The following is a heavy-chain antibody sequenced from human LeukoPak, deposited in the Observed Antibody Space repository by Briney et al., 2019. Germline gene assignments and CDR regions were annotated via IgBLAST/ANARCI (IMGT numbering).Heavy chain of an antibody. J-gene: IGHJ4*02. V-gene: IGHV1-18*01. Sequence: ASVKVSCKASGYTFSSCGIIWVRQAPGQGLEWMGWISADNGDTNYAQNLQGRVTMTTDTSTSTAYMELRSLRSDDTAVYYCARNGCSSTSRPHRQFDYWGQGTLATVSS. D-gene: IGHD2-2*01. CDR3: ARNGCSSTSRPHRQFDY. CDR2: ISADNGDT. CDR1: GYTFSSCG.